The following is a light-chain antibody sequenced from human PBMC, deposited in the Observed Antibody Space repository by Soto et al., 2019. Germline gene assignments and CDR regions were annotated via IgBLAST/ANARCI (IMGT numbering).Light chain of an antibody. CDR2: GAS. V-gene: IGKV3-15*01. J-gene: IGKJ2*01. Sequence: EIAMTQSPATLSVSPGERATLSCRASQSVSSNLAWYQQKPGQAPRLLIYGASTRATGIPARFSGSGSGTEFTLTISSLQSEDFAVYYCQQSFSAPRTFGQGTKLEIQ. CDR1: QSVSSN. CDR3: QQSFSAPRT.